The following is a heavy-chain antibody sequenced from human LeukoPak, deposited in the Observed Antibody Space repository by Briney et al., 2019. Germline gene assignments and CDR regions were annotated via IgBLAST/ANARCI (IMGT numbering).Heavy chain of an antibody. CDR2: ISASGGST. Sequence: GGSLRLSCAASGFTFSSSAMSWVRQVPGKGLEWVSGISASGGSTYYADSVKGRFTISRDNSKNTLYLQMNSLRAEDTAVYYCAKGLYSSGWSPLTQYYYYYYGMDVWGQGTTVTVSS. V-gene: IGHV3-23*01. D-gene: IGHD6-19*01. CDR1: GFTFSSSA. J-gene: IGHJ6*02. CDR3: AKGLYSSGWSPLTQYYYYYYGMDV.